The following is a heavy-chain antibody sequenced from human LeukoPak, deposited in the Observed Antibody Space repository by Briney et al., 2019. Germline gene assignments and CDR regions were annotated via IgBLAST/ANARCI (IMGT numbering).Heavy chain of an antibody. J-gene: IGHJ4*02. CDR1: GYTFTGNY. Sequence: ASVKVSCKASGYTFTGNYMHWVRQAPGLGLEWMGWINPNSGGTNYAQKFQGRVTMTRDTSISTAYMELSRLRSDDTAVYYCARARDPLIVLMVYAIHPFGHYWGQGTLVTVSS. CDR3: ARARDPLIVLMVYAIHPFGHY. D-gene: IGHD2-8*01. V-gene: IGHV1-2*02. CDR2: INPNSGGT.